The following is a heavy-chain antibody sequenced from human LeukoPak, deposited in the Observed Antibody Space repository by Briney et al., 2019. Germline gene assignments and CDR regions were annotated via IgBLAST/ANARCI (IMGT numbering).Heavy chain of an antibody. CDR3: ARDRRRLRGMNGDGDAFDI. J-gene: IGHJ3*02. CDR2: IYSDGSI. Sequence: PGGALRLSCAASGFSLRSNYISWVRQAPGKGLEWVSMIYSDGSIFHADSVKGRFTMSRDNSRNTLDLQMNSLRVEDTAVYFCARDRRRLRGMNGDGDAFDIWGQGTMVVVSS. V-gene: IGHV3-53*01. CDR1: GFSLRSNY. D-gene: IGHD1-1*01.